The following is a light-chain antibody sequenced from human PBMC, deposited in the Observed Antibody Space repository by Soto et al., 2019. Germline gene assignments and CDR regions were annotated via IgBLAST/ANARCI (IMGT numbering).Light chain of an antibody. Sequence: AIQLTQSPSSLSASVGDRVTISFRASQGIGNDLAWYQQKPGKAPRLLIFAASNLQSGVPSRFSGSGSATDFTLTISRLQHEDFATYYCLQLYNFSWTFGQGTSVDIK. CDR3: LQLYNFSWT. J-gene: IGKJ1*01. CDR2: AAS. V-gene: IGKV1-6*01. CDR1: QGIGND.